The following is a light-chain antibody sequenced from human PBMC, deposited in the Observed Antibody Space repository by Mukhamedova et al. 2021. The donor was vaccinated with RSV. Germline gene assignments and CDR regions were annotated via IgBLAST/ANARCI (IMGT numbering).Light chain of an antibody. J-gene: IGKJ3*01. Sequence: WYQRRVHGESPTLLIHSAAILQTGVPSRFSGSASGTEFTLTISSLQPADVAIYYCQRYNSVSPTFGPGTTVDL. V-gene: IGKV1-27*01. CDR2: SAA. CDR3: QRYNSVSPT.